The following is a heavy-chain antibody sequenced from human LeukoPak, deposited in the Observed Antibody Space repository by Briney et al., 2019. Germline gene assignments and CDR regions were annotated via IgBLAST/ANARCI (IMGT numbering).Heavy chain of an antibody. J-gene: IGHJ3*02. CDR3: ARDGVTMVGGVKGDAFDI. D-gene: IGHD3-10*01. V-gene: IGHV1-3*01. CDR2: INAGNGNT. CDR1: GYTFTSYD. Sequence: GASVKVSCKASGYTFTSYDMHWVRQAPGQRLEWMGWINAGNGNTKYSQKFQGRVTITRDTSASTAYMELSSLRSEDTAVYYCARDGVTMVGGVKGDAFDIWGQGTMVTVYS.